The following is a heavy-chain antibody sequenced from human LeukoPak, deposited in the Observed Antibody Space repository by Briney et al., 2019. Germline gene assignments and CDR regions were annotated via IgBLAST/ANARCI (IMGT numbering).Heavy chain of an antibody. CDR3: ARRYYYDSSGYYYRPCFDY. V-gene: IGHV4-34*01. CDR1: GGSFSGYY. Sequence: XTSETLSLTCAVYGGSFSGYYWSWIRQPPGKGLEWIGEINHSGSTNYNPSLKSRVTISVDTSKNQFSLKLSSVTAADTAVYYCARRYYYDSSGYYYRPCFDYWGQGTLVTVSS. CDR2: INHSGST. D-gene: IGHD3-22*01. J-gene: IGHJ4*02.